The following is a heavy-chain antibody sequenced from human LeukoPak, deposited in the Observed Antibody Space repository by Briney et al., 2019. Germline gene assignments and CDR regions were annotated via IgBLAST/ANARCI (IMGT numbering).Heavy chain of an antibody. CDR1: GFTFSSFR. CDR3: ARPQDFGLTGMNAFDI. D-gene: IGHD7-27*01. J-gene: IGHJ3*02. Sequence: GGSLRLSCAASGFTFSSFRMSWVRQAPGKGLEWVANIKQDGSEKYYVDSVKGRFTVSRDNAKNSLYLQMNSLRAEDTAVYYCARPQDFGLTGMNAFDIWGQGTMVTVSS. CDR2: IKQDGSEK. V-gene: IGHV3-7*01.